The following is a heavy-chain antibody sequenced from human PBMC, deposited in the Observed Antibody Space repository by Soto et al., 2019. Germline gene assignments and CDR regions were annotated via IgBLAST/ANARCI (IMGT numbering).Heavy chain of an antibody. CDR2: IVVGSGNT. CDR1: GFTFTSSA. Sequence: ASVKVSCKASGFTFTSSAVQWVRQARGQRLEWIGWIVVGSGNTNYAQKFQERVTITRDMSTSTAYMELSSLRSEDTAVYYCAADGPVVRGVTITSPDAFDIWGQGTMVTVSS. J-gene: IGHJ3*02. CDR3: AADGPVVRGVTITSPDAFDI. V-gene: IGHV1-58*01. D-gene: IGHD3-10*01.